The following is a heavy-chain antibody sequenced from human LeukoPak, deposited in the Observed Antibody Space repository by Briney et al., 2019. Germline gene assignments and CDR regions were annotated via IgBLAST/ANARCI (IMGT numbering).Heavy chain of an antibody. CDR3: ARVFYDILTGYYKDY. J-gene: IGHJ4*02. Sequence: KPGGSLRLSCAASGFTFSDYYMSWIRQAPGKGLEWVSYISSSSSYTNYADSVKGRFTISRDNAMNSLYLQMNSLRAEDTAVYYCARVFYDILTGYYKDYWGQGTLVTVSS. V-gene: IGHV3-11*06. D-gene: IGHD3-9*01. CDR2: ISSSSSYT. CDR1: GFTFSDYY.